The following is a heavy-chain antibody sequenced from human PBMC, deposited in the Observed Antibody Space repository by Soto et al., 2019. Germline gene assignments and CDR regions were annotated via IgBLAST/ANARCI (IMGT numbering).Heavy chain of an antibody. D-gene: IGHD6-19*01. CDR2: IYGDGRT. Sequence: EVQLVESGGGLVQPGGSLRLSCAASGFTVSTNYVNWVRQAPGKGPEWVSVIYGDGRTYYADSVKDRFAISRDISKNTLFFQRDSLRVEDTAMYYCARGGRVTAVPGSGFFDYWGQGTLVSVSS. V-gene: IGHV3-66*01. CDR3: ARGGRVTAVPGSGFFDY. J-gene: IGHJ4*02. CDR1: GFTVSTNY.